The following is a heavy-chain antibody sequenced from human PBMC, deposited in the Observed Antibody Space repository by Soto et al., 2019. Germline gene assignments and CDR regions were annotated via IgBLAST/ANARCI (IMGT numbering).Heavy chain of an antibody. Sequence: ASVKVSCKVSGYTLTELSMHWVRQAPGKGLEWMGGFDPEDGETIYAQKFQGRVTMTEDTSTDTAYMELSSRRSEDTAVYYCARGRGMGAPNWFAPWGQGTPVPVSS. CDR2: FDPEDGET. V-gene: IGHV1-24*01. CDR3: ARGRGMGAPNWFAP. J-gene: IGHJ5*02. CDR1: GYTLTELS.